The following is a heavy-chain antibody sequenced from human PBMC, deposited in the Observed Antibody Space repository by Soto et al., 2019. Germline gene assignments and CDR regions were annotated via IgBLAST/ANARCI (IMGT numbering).Heavy chain of an antibody. D-gene: IGHD1-1*01. J-gene: IGHJ5*02. CDR2: VDPSDSYT. CDR1: GYSFTSYW. Sequence: PGESLKISCNGSGYSFTSYWINWVRQMPGKGLELMVRVDPSDSYTNYSVFFQGHVTISAYKSMSTAYLQWSSLKASDPAMYCCTRENWGATGPHNWFDPWAQGTLVIVSS. CDR3: TRENWGATGPHNWFDP. V-gene: IGHV5-10-1*01.